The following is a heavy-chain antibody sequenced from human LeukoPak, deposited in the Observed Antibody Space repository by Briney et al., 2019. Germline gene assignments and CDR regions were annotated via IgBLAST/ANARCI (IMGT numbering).Heavy chain of an antibody. D-gene: IGHD5-18*01. Sequence: GGSLRLSCAASGFTFSSYSMNWVRQAPGKGLEWVSYISSSSSTIYYADSVKGRFTISRDNAKNSLYLQMDSLRAEDTAVYYCARPTQYGYGISDYWGQGTLVTVSS. J-gene: IGHJ4*02. CDR3: ARPTQYGYGISDY. CDR2: ISSSSSTI. CDR1: GFTFSSYS. V-gene: IGHV3-48*01.